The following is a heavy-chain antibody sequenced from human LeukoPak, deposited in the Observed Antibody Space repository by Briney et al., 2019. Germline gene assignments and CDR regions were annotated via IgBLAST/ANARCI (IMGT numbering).Heavy chain of an antibody. Sequence: GGSLRLSCAASGFTFSSYGMHWVRQAPGKGLEWVAFIRYDGSNKYYADSVKGRFTISRDNSKNTLYLQMNSLRAEDTAVYYCAKDKRFLEWLLTNWGQGTLVTVSS. V-gene: IGHV3-30*02. J-gene: IGHJ4*02. CDR1: GFTFSSYG. CDR2: IRYDGSNK. D-gene: IGHD3-3*01. CDR3: AKDKRFLEWLLTN.